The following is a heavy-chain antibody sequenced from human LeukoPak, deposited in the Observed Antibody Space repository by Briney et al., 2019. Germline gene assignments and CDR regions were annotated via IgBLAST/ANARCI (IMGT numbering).Heavy chain of an antibody. V-gene: IGHV3-23*01. CDR3: AKDPGGPGWEAFDI. J-gene: IGHJ3*02. D-gene: IGHD4-23*01. CDR2: ISGSGGST. CDR1: GVTFSSYA. Sequence: GGSLRLSCAASGVTFSSYAMSWVCRAPGKGLECVSAISGSGGSTYYADSVKGRFTISRDNSKNTLYLQMNSLRAEDTAVYYCAKDPGGPGWEAFDIWGQGTMVTVSS.